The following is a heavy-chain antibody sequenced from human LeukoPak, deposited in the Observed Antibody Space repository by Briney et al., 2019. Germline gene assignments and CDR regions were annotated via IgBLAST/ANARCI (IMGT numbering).Heavy chain of an antibody. CDR2: TYYRSKWYN. CDR1: GDSVSSNSAA. Sequence: SQTLSLTCAISGDSVSSNSAAWNWIRQSPSRGLKWLGRTYYRSKWYNDYAVSVKSRITINPDTSKNQFSLQLNSVTPEDTAVYYCARSLKNRITMVRGANYYYYGMDVWGQGTTVTVSS. D-gene: IGHD3-10*01. J-gene: IGHJ6*02. V-gene: IGHV6-1*01. CDR3: ARSLKNRITMVRGANYYYYGMDV.